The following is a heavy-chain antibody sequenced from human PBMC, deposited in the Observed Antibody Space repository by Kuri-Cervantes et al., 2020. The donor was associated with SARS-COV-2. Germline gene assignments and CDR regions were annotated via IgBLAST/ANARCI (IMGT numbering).Heavy chain of an antibody. CDR3: TRDSIFGVVVDY. Sequence: GESLKISCAASGFTFSTYYMSWVRQAPGKGLEWVGFIRSKAYGGTTEYAASVKGRFTISRDDSKSIAYLQMNSLKTEDTAVYYCTRDSIFGVVVDYWGQGTLVTVSS. CDR2: IRSKAYGGTT. CDR1: GFTFSTYY. D-gene: IGHD3-3*01. V-gene: IGHV3-49*04. J-gene: IGHJ4*02.